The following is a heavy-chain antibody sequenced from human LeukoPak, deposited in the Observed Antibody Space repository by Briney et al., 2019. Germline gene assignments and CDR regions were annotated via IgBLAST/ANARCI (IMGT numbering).Heavy chain of an antibody. CDR1: AFTFSNYW. CDR2: INQDGSEI. V-gene: IGHV3-7*01. J-gene: IGHJ2*01. Sequence: GGSLRLSCAASAFTFSNYWMSWVRQAPGKGLEWVANINQDGSEIYYVDSVKGRFTISRDNAKNALYLQINSVRADDTAVYYCARDQGSMIVVRTTTWYFDLWGRGTLVTASS. D-gene: IGHD3-22*01. CDR3: ARDQGSMIVVRTTTWYFDL.